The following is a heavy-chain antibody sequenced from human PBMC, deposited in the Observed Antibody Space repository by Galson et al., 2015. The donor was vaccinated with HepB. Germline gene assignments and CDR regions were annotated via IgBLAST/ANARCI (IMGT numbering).Heavy chain of an antibody. J-gene: IGHJ4*02. D-gene: IGHD4-17*01. V-gene: IGHV3-30-3*01. CDR3: AREGDDYGDYAPFFDY. CDR1: GFTFSSYA. Sequence: SLRLSCAASGFTFSSYAMHWVRQAPGKGLEWVAVISYDGSNKYYADSVKGRFTISRDNSKNTLYLQMNSLRAEDTAVYYCAREGDDYGDYAPFFDYWGQGTLGTVSS. CDR2: ISYDGSNK.